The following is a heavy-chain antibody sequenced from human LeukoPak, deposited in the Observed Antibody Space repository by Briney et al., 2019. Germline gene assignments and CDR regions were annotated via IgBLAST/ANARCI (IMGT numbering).Heavy chain of an antibody. J-gene: IGHJ6*02. V-gene: IGHV1-46*01. Sequence: ASVKVSFKASGYTFTIFHMHWVRQAPGQGLEWMGVINADGDKTTYAEKFRGRLTLTTDTSTTSVFMELSSLGSEDTAVYFCARPSRSSWFYYYGMDVWGPGTTVIVSS. D-gene: IGHD6-13*01. CDR2: INADGDKT. CDR3: ARPSRSSWFYYYGMDV. CDR1: GYTFTIFH.